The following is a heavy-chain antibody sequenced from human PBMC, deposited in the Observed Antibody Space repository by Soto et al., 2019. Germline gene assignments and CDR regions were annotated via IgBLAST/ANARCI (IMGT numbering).Heavy chain of an antibody. CDR1: GCTSSSYG. V-gene: IGHV3-7*05. J-gene: IGHJ6*03. CDR3: ANSLIPAGTVTYSYYYMDV. D-gene: IGHD6-13*01. Sequence: VGSLRLSCAAAGCTSSSYGGSWVRKAQGKGQVWVANIKQDGSEKYYVDSVKGRFTISRDNAKNSLYLQMNSLRAEDTAVYYCANSLIPAGTVTYSYYYMDVWGKGTTVTVSS. CDR2: IKQDGSEK.